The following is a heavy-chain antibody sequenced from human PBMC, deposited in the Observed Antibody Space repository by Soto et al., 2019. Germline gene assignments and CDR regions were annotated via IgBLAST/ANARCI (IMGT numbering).Heavy chain of an antibody. CDR1: GGSITSYY. V-gene: IGHV4-59*01. CDR3: ARDRLASLVDSAFDY. D-gene: IGHD2-15*01. J-gene: IGHJ4*02. CDR2: ISYSGST. Sequence: SETLSLTCTVSGGSITSYYWSWIRQPPGKGLEWIGYISYSGSTRYNPSLKSRVIISVDTPKNQFSLELSSVTAADTAVYFCARDRLASLVDSAFDYWGQGTLVTVSS.